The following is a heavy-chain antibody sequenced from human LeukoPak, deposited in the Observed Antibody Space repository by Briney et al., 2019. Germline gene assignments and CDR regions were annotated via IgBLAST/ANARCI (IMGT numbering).Heavy chain of an antibody. D-gene: IGHD5-18*01. CDR2: ISSSGSTI. CDR1: GFTFSSYE. V-gene: IGHV3-48*03. J-gene: IGHJ4*02. CDR3: ARSFTAMGPFDY. Sequence: PGGSLRLSCAASGFTFSSYEMNWVRQAPGKGLEWVSYISSSGSTIYYADSVKGRFTISRDNAKNSLYLQMNSLRAEDTAVYYCARSFTAMGPFDYWGQGTLVTVSS.